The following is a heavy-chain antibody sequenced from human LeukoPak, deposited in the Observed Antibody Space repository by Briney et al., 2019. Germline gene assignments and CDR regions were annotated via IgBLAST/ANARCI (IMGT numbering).Heavy chain of an antibody. CDR1: GFTFSSYW. V-gene: IGHV3-74*01. Sequence: GGSLRLSCAASGFTFSSYWMHWVRQAPGKGLVRVSRINSDGSSTRYADSVKGRFTISRDNAKNTLYLQMNSLRAEDTAVYYCVRDNDSIFDNWGQGTLVTVSS. J-gene: IGHJ4*02. D-gene: IGHD2/OR15-2a*01. CDR2: INSDGSST. CDR3: VRDNDSIFDN.